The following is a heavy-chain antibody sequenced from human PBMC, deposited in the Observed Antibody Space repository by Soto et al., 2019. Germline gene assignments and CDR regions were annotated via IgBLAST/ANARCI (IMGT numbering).Heavy chain of an antibody. Sequence: EVQLVESGGGLVQPGGSLRLSCAASGFTFSSYSMNWVRQAPGKGLEWVSHFGRSASTIYYADSVKGRFTISRDNAKNSLYLQMNSLRAEDTAVYFCARDNDWAFDYWGQSTLVTVSS. D-gene: IGHD3-9*01. J-gene: IGHJ4*02. CDR1: GFTFSSYS. CDR2: FGRSASTI. V-gene: IGHV3-48*01. CDR3: ARDNDWAFDY.